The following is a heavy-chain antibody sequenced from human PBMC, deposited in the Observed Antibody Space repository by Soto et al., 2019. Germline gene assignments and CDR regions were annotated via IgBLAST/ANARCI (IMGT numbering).Heavy chain of an antibody. D-gene: IGHD4-17*01. Sequence: EVQLLESGGGLVQPGGSLRLSCAASGFTFSRYAMSWVRQAPGKGLEWVSTISSSGSTTYYADSVKSRFTISRDNSKNTLYLKMNSLRAEDTAVYYCASFPVYDYGYDDDSSGQGTLVTASS. CDR2: ISSSGSTT. CDR3: ASFPVYDYGYDDDS. V-gene: IGHV3-23*01. CDR1: GFTFSRYA. J-gene: IGHJ4*02.